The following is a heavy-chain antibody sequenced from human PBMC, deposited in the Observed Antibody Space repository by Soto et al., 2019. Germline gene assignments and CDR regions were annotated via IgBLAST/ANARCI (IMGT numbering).Heavy chain of an antibody. Sequence: EVQMVEAGGGLVKPGGSLTLSCNFTFSMYSMNWVRQAPGKGLEWVASISSGAAYIKYAGSVQGRFTISRDNAKNTVSLQMSSLRVEDTAVYFCTRDEGGSYDSWFHPWGQGTQVTVSA. J-gene: IGHJ5*02. CDR2: ISSGAAYI. CDR3: TRDEGGSYDSWFHP. V-gene: IGHV3-21*06. CDR1: TFSMYS. D-gene: IGHD1-26*01.